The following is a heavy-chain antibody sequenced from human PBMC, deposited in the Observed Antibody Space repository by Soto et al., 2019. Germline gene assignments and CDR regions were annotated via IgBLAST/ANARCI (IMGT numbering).Heavy chain of an antibody. CDR3: ARDNGGATSAFDI. CDR1: GGSISSSSYY. V-gene: IGHV4-39*07. D-gene: IGHD1-26*01. Sequence: QLQLQESGPGLVKPSETLSLTCTVSGGSISSSSYYWGWIRQPPGKGLEWIGSIYSSGSTHYNPSLKSRVTMSVDTSKNQFSLKLSSVTAADTAVYHCARDNGGATSAFDIWGQGTMVTVSS. CDR2: IYSSGST. J-gene: IGHJ3*02.